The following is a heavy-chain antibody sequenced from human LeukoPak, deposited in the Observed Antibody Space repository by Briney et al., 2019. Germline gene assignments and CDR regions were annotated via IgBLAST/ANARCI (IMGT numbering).Heavy chain of an antibody. CDR1: GFTFSSYE. CDR2: INPDGSIT. D-gene: IGHD4-17*01. J-gene: IGHJ4*02. CDR3: ARDRTASDY. V-gene: IGHV3-74*01. Sequence: GGSLRLSCAASGFTFSSYEMNWVRQDPGKGLVWVSLINPDGSITNYADSVKGRFTISRDNAKNMLYLQMNSLRAEDTAVYYCARDRTASDYWGQGTLVTVSS.